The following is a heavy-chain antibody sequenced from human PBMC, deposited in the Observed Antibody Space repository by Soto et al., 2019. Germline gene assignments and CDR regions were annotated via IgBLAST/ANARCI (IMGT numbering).Heavy chain of an antibody. CDR1: GYIFTNYG. V-gene: IGHV1-18*01. CDR2: ISGNNGKK. J-gene: IGHJ3*02. D-gene: IGHD2-21*02. Sequence: QIQLLQSGGDVKKPGASVKVSCKASGYIFTNYGVSWVRQAPGQGLEWMGWISGNNGKKNYAQEFQGRVTMNKDTSTSTAYMELSSLRSDDTAVYFCARQYCGADCNTHDPIDMWGQGTMVTVSS. CDR3: ARQYCGADCNTHDPIDM.